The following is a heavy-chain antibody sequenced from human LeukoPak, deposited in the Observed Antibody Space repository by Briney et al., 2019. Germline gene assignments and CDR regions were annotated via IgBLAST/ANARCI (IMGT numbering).Heavy chain of an antibody. CDR1: GYTFTSYG. V-gene: IGHV1-18*01. J-gene: IGHJ5*02. CDR3: ARDIYYYDSSGYYSQNWFDP. Sequence: ASVKVSCKASGYTFTSYGISWVRQAPGQGLEWMGWISAYNGNTNYAQKLQGRVTMTTDTSTSTAYMELRSLRSDDTAVYYCARDIYYYDSSGYYSQNWFDPWGQGTLVTVSS. D-gene: IGHD3-22*01. CDR2: ISAYNGNT.